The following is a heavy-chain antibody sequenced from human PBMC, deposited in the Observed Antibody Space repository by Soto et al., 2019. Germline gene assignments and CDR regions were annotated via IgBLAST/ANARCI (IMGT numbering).Heavy chain of an antibody. J-gene: IGHJ5*02. CDR1: GYTFTSYT. CDR3: ARVVGALGHWFDP. D-gene: IGHD1-26*01. CDR2: ISPYNGNT. V-gene: IGHV1-18*01. Sequence: QVQLVQSGAEVKEPGASVKVSCKASGYTFTSYTISWVRQAPGQGLEWMGRISPYNGNTNYAQKLQGRVTMTTDTSTSIAYMQLRSLRSDDTAVYYCARVVGALGHWFDPWGQGTLVTVSS.